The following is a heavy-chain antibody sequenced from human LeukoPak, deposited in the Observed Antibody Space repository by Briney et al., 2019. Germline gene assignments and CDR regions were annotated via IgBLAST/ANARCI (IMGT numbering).Heavy chain of an antibody. D-gene: IGHD5-12*01. J-gene: IGHJ4*02. CDR2: ISYDGSNK. V-gene: IGHV3-30*03. Sequence: PGRSLRLSCAASGFTFSSYGMHWVRQAPGKGLEWVAVISYDGSNKYNADSVKGRFTISRDNSKNTLYLQMNSLRAEDTAVYYCARDGGLRPPDVYFDYWGQGTPVTVSS. CDR3: ARDGGLRPPDVYFDY. CDR1: GFTFSSYG.